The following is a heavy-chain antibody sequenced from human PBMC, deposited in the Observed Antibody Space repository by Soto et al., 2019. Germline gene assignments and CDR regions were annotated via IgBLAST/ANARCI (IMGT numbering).Heavy chain of an antibody. Sequence: QVQLVESGGGVVQPGRSLRLSCAASGFTFSTYDMHWVRQAPGKGLEWVAVISYDGGYKYYADSVKGRFTISRDNPKNTLYLQMTSLRVEDTAVYYCANTWEEGGREEDYWGQGTLVTVSS. J-gene: IGHJ4*02. V-gene: IGHV3-30*18. CDR2: ISYDGGYK. D-gene: IGHD1-26*01. CDR1: GFTFSTYD. CDR3: ANTWEEGGREEDY.